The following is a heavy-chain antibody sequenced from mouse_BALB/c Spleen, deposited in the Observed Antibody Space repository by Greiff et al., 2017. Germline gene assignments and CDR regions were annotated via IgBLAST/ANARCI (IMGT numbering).Heavy chain of an antibody. V-gene: IGHV3-2*02. CDR2: ISYSGST. Sequence: EVQLQQSGPGLVKPSQSLSLTCTVTGYSITSDYAWNWIRQFPGNKLEWMGYISYSGSTSYNPSLKSRISITRDTSKNQFFLQLNSVTTEDTATYYCARGGLRGDYAMDYWGQGTSVTVSS. CDR1: GYSITSDYA. CDR3: ARGGLRGDYAMDY. D-gene: IGHD2-4*01. J-gene: IGHJ4*01.